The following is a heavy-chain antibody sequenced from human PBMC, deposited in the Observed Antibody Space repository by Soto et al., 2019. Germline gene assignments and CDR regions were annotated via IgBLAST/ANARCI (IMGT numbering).Heavy chain of an antibody. D-gene: IGHD3-3*01. CDR2: INPSGGST. V-gene: IGHV1-46*01. Sequence: ASVKVSCKASGYTFTSYYMHWVRQAPGQGLEWMGIINPSGGSTSCAQKFQGRVTMTRDTSTSTVYMELSSLRSEDTAVYYCARGSSIFGVVYDAFDIWGQGAMVTVSS. CDR3: ARGSSIFGVVYDAFDI. J-gene: IGHJ3*02. CDR1: GYTFTSYY.